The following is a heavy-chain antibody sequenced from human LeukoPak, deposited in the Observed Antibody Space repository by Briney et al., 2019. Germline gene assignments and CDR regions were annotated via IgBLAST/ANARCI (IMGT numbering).Heavy chain of an antibody. CDR3: VGNNAGGF. CDR1: GVSMSMYH. J-gene: IGHJ4*02. D-gene: IGHD3-16*01. CDR2: FYNFGTT. V-gene: IGHV4-59*01. Sequence: SETLSLTCSVSGVSMSMYHWTWIRQPPGTGLEWIVSFYNFGTTNYSPSLKSRVAISVDTPKNQFSLRLTSVTAADTAVYYCVGNNAGGFWGQGILVTVSS.